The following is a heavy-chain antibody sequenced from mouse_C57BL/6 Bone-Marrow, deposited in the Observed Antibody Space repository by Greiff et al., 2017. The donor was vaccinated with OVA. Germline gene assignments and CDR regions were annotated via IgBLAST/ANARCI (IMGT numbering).Heavy chain of an antibody. V-gene: IGHV10-1*01. CDR2: IRSKSNNYAT. D-gene: IGHD2-3*01. J-gene: IGHJ4*01. CDR1: GFSFNTYA. Sequence: GGGLVQPKGSLKLSCAASGFSFNTYAMNWVRQAPGKGLEWVARIRSKSNNYATYYADSVKDRFTISRDDSESMLYLQMNNLKTEDTAMYYCVRQRWLPYYYAMDYWGQGTSVTVSS. CDR3: VRQRWLPYYYAMDY.